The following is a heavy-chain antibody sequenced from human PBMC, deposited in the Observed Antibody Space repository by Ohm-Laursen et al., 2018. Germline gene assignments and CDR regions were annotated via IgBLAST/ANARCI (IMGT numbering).Heavy chain of an antibody. D-gene: IGHD2-21*02. CDR2: ISNSGGVV. CDR3: ARDVYCGGDCYSRTFDY. CDR1: GFIFSDYY. V-gene: IGHV3-11*04. J-gene: IGHJ4*02. Sequence: SLRLSCSASGFIFSDYYMSWIRQAPGKGLECISYISNSGGVVYYADSVKGRFTISRDNAKNSLYLQMNSLRAEDTAVYYCARDVYCGGDCYSRTFDYWGQGTLVTVSS.